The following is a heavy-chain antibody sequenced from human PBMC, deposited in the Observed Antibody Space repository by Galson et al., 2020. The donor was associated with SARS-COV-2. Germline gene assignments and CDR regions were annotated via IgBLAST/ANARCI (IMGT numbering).Heavy chain of an antibody. CDR3: AKHSSSWIESWYYYGMDV. Sequence: GGSLRLSCAASGFTFSSYSMNWVRQAPGKGLEWVSSISSSSSYIYYADSVKGRFTISRDNAKNSLYLQMNSLRAEGTAVYYCAKHSSSWIESWYYYGMDVWGQGTTVTVSS. D-gene: IGHD6-13*01. CDR1: GFTFSSYS. V-gene: IGHV3-21*01. J-gene: IGHJ6*02. CDR2: ISSSSSYI.